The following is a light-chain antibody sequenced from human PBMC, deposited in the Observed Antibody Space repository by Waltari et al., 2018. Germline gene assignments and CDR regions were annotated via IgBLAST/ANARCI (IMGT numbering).Light chain of an antibody. Sequence: EIVLTQSPGTLALSPGESATLSCRASQSVGRALAWYQQKPGQAPRLLIYDTSTRATGIPDRFSGSVSGTDFSLTISRVEPEDFAVYYCQMYVRLPVTFGQGTKVEVK. CDR3: QMYVRLPVT. CDR2: DTS. V-gene: IGKV3-20*01. CDR1: QSVGRA. J-gene: IGKJ1*01.